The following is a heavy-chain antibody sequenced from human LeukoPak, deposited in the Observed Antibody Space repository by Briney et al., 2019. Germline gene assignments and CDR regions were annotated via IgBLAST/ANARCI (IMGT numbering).Heavy chain of an antibody. D-gene: IGHD3-9*01. Sequence: SRVTISLDKSKNQFSLKLSSVTAADTAVYYCARLSYDILTGDLFDYWGQGTLVTVSS. V-gene: IGHV4-39*01. J-gene: IGHJ4*02. CDR3: ARLSYDILTGDLFDY.